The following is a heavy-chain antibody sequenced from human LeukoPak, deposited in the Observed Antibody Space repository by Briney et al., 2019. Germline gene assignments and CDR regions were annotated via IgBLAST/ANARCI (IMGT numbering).Heavy chain of an antibody. CDR3: ARHDTTSSGWPYYFDY. V-gene: IGHV4-39*01. CDR1: GGSISSSSYC. CDR2: IYYSGST. D-gene: IGHD6-19*01. J-gene: IGHJ4*01. Sequence: SETLSLTCTVSGGSISSSSYCWGWLRQPPGKGLEWIVSIYYSGSTYYNPSLKSRITISVYTSKNQFYLKLRSVTAADTSVYYCARHDTTSSGWPYYFDYWGHGTLVTVSS.